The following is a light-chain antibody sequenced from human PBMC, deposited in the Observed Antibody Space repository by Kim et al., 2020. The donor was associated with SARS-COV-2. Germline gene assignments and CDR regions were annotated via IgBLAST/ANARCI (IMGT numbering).Light chain of an antibody. CDR1: QSVSSN. V-gene: IGKV3-15*01. J-gene: IGKJ1*01. Sequence: VSPWERATLSCRASQSVSSNLAWYQQKPGQAPRLLIYGASTRATGIPARFSGSGSGTEFTLTISSLQSEDFAVYYCQQYNNLPRTFVQGTKVDIK. CDR3: QQYNNLPRT. CDR2: GAS.